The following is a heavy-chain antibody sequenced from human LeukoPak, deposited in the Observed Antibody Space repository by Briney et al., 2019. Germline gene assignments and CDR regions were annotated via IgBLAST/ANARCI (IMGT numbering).Heavy chain of an antibody. CDR1: GFTFSGYW. CDR2: IKPDGSDK. Sequence: GGSLRLSCAASGFTFSGYWMSWVRQAPGKGLEWVANIKPDGSDKYYVDSVNGRFTISRDNAKNTLYLQMNSLRVEDTAVYYCARDLYHGSGSYYNGVDYWGQGTLVTVSS. V-gene: IGHV3-7*01. J-gene: IGHJ4*02. CDR3: ARDLYHGSGSYYNGVDY. D-gene: IGHD3-10*01.